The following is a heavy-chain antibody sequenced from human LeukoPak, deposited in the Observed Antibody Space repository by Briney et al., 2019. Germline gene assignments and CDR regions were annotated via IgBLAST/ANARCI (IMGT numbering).Heavy chain of an antibody. V-gene: IGHV3-11*04. Sequence: GGSLRLSCAASGFTFTDYYMSWISQAPGKGLEWLSYISSSGSTIYYADSVKGRSTISRDNAKNSLYLQMNSLRAEDTAVYYCARDRFDCSSTSCYFWFDPWGQGTLVTVSS. CDR3: ARDRFDCSSTSCYFWFDP. CDR2: ISSSGSTI. CDR1: GFTFTDYY. J-gene: IGHJ5*02. D-gene: IGHD2-2*01.